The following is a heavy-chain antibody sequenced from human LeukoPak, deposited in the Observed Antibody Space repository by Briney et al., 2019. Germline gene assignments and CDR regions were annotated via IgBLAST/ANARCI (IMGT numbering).Heavy chain of an antibody. CDR2: IKSDGTTT. V-gene: IGHV3-74*01. Sequence: GGSLRLSCAASGFTFSNYWMHWVRQVPGKGLVWVSRIKSDGTTTGYADCVKGRFTISRDNAKNTLYLQMNSLRAEDTAVYYCASGHCSGGSCFGVRFDPWGQGTLVTVSS. J-gene: IGHJ5*02. CDR1: GFTFSNYW. CDR3: ASGHCSGGSCFGVRFDP. D-gene: IGHD2-15*01.